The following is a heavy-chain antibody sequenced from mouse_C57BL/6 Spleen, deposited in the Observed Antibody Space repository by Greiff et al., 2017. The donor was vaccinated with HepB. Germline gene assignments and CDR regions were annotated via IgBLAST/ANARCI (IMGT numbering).Heavy chain of an antibody. CDR2: IDPEDGET. Sequence: EVQLQQSGAELVKPGASVKLSCTASGFNIKDYYMHWVKQRTEQGLEWIGRIDPEDGETKYAPKFQGKTTITADTSSNTAYLKLSSLTSEDTAVYYCASDYGSSAWFAYWGQGTLVTVSA. J-gene: IGHJ3*01. CDR3: ASDYGSSAWFAY. D-gene: IGHD1-1*01. V-gene: IGHV14-2*01. CDR1: GFNIKDYY.